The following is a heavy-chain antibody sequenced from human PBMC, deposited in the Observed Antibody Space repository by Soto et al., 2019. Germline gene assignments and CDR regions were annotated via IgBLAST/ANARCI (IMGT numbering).Heavy chain of an antibody. J-gene: IGHJ4*02. CDR1: GFTFSTYN. V-gene: IGHV3-21*01. CDR2: ISSTSIYM. Sequence: EVQLVESGGGLVKPGGSLRLSCAASGFTFSTYNMNWVRQAPGKGLEWVSSISSTSIYMYYATSLKGRSTISRDNANNSLYLQMNSLRAEDTAVYYCARGWLRDPWMYWGQGTLVTVSS. D-gene: IGHD5-12*01. CDR3: ARGWLRDPWMY.